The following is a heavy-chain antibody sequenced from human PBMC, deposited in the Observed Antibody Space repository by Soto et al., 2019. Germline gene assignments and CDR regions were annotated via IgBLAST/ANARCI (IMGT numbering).Heavy chain of an antibody. CDR1: GGSITTYY. CDR2: IYYSGST. V-gene: IGHV4-59*01. D-gene: IGHD1-1*01. J-gene: IGHJ5*02. Sequence: QVQLQESGPGLVKPSETLSLTCTVSGGSITTYYWSWIRQPPGKGLEWIGYIYYSGSTNYNPSLKSRGPITVGPSKDQFSLKVSSVAAADPAVYFFARANWDDGCFDPWGQGTPGTVSS. CDR3: ARANWDDGCFDP.